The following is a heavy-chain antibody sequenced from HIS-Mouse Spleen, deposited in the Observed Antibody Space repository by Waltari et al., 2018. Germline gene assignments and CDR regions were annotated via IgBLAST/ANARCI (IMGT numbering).Heavy chain of an antibody. Sequence: QVQLQQWGAGLLEPSETLSLTCAVYGGSFSGYYWSWIRQPPGKGLEWIGEINHSESTHYNPSLKSRVTISVDTSKNQFSLKLSSVTAADTAVYYCARTKFGDYWGQGTLVTVSS. CDR1: GGSFSGYY. V-gene: IGHV4-34*01. CDR2: INHSEST. D-gene: IGHD3-10*01. J-gene: IGHJ4*02. CDR3: ARTKFGDY.